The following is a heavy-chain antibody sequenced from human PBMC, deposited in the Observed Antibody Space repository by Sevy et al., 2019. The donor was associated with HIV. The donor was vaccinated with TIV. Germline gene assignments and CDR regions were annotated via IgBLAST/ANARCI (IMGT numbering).Heavy chain of an antibody. V-gene: IGHV3-66*02. Sequence: GESLKISCAISGFTVNDKYIIWVRQAPGKGLEWVSVIFSSGSTYYADSAKGRFTISRDNSKNTVDLQMNSVRAKDTAVYYCVSLFLSYRSGWSYFDYWGQGTLVTVSS. CDR1: GFTVNDKY. CDR2: IFSSGST. J-gene: IGHJ4*02. CDR3: VSLFLSYRSGWSYFDY. D-gene: IGHD6-19*01.